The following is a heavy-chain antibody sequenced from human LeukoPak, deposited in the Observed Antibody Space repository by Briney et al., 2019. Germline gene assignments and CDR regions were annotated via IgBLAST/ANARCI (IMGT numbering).Heavy chain of an antibody. CDR2: IRQDGSEK. CDR3: ARQERYFDWPYFDY. Sequence: PGGSLRLSCAASGFTFSSYWMSWVRQAPGKGLEWVANIRQDGSEKYYVDSVKGRFTISRDNAKNSLYLQMNSLRAEDTAVYYCARQERYFDWPYFDYWGQGTLVTVSS. D-gene: IGHD3-9*01. V-gene: IGHV3-7*03. CDR1: GFTFSSYW. J-gene: IGHJ4*02.